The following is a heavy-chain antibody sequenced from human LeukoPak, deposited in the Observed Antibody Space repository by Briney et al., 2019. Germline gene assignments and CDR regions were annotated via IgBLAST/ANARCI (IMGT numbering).Heavy chain of an antibody. CDR2: IRYDGSNK. Sequence: PGGSLRLSCAASGFTFSSYGMHWVRQAPGKGLEWVAFIRYDGSNKYYADSVKGRFTISRDNSKNTLYLQMNSLRAEDTAVYYCAKDSGLDIVVVPAGIDYWGQGTLVTVSS. CDR1: GFTFSSYG. V-gene: IGHV3-30*02. D-gene: IGHD2-2*01. CDR3: AKDSGLDIVVVPAGIDY. J-gene: IGHJ4*02.